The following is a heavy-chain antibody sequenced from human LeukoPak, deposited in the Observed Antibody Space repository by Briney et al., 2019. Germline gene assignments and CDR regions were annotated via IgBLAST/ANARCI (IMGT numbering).Heavy chain of an antibody. Sequence: EASETLSLTCTVSGGSISSYYWSWIRQPPGKGLEWIGYIYYSGSTNYNPSLKSRVTISVDTSKNQFSLKLSSVTAADTAVYYCARTLAYRGGDCYSAFDYWGQGTLVTVSS. CDR3: ARTLAYRGGDCYSAFDY. CDR2: IYYSGST. V-gene: IGHV4-59*08. D-gene: IGHD2-21*02. CDR1: GGSISSYY. J-gene: IGHJ4*02.